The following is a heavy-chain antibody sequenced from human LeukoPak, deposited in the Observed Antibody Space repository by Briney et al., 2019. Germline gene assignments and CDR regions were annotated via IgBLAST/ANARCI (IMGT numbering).Heavy chain of an antibody. V-gene: IGHV3-21*01. CDR2: ISSSSSYI. CDR1: GFTFSSYS. J-gene: IGHJ3*02. D-gene: IGHD3-22*01. Sequence: GGSLRLSCAASGFTFSSYSMNWVRQAPGKGLEWVSSISSSSSYIYYADSVKGRFTISRDSAKNSLYPQMNSLRAEDTAVYYCARDTSLNQYYYDSSGSQWAFDIWGQGTMVTVSS. CDR3: ARDTSLNQYYYDSSGSQWAFDI.